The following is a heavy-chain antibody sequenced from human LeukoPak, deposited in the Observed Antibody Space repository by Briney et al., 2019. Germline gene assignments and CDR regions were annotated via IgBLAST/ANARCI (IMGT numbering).Heavy chain of an antibody. D-gene: IGHD3-3*01. V-gene: IGHV5-51*01. J-gene: IGHJ4*02. CDR2: IVPRDSDT. CDR1: AYISTSYW. Sequence: GESLKISSKVSAYISTSYWSSWLGRLAGKRLELMGIIVPRDSDTRYSPSFQGQLTISADKSLTTTYLQWSGLKASDTAMYYCARLNDFWSGYLKYYFDYWGQGTLVTVSS. CDR3: ARLNDFWSGYLKYYFDY.